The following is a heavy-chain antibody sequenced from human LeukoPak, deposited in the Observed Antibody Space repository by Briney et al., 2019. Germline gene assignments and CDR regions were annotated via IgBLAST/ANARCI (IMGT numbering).Heavy chain of an antibody. CDR1: GYTFTDYY. J-gene: IGHJ3*02. Sequence: ASVKVSCKASGYTFTDYYMHWVRQAPGQGLEWMGWINPNSGGTNYAQKFQGGVTMTGDTSISTACTELSRLKSDDTAVYYCARGSRFSAAGKAASDIWGQGTMVTVSS. CDR2: INPNSGGT. V-gene: IGHV1-2*02. D-gene: IGHD6-13*01. CDR3: ARGSRFSAAGKAASDI.